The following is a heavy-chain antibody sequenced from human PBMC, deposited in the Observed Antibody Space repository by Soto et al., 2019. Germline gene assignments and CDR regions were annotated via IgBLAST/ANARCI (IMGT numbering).Heavy chain of an antibody. CDR2: ISGSGGST. CDR3: AKVPVVTPYYFDY. Sequence: EVQLLESGGGLVQPGGSLRLSCAASGFTFSSYAMSWVRQAPGEGLEWVSAISGSGGSTYYADSVKGRFTISRDNSKNTLYLQMNSLRAEDTAVYYCAKVPVVTPYYFDYWGQGTLVTVSS. V-gene: IGHV3-23*01. J-gene: IGHJ4*02. D-gene: IGHD2-21*02. CDR1: GFTFSSYA.